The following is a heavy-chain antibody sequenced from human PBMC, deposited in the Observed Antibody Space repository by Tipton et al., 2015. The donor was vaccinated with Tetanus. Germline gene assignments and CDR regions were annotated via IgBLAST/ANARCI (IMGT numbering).Heavy chain of an antibody. V-gene: IGHV3-7*03. CDR2: IREDGGET. Sequence: SLRLSCAASGFSVANHWMSWVRQAPGKGLEWVANIREDGGETKYVDSVKGRFTISRDNAKNAFYLQMNSLRVEGTAVYYCARDRGEQWTNFYYMDVWGKGRMVIVSS. CDR3: ARDRGEQWTNFYYMDV. CDR1: GFSVANHW. J-gene: IGHJ6*03. D-gene: IGHD6-19*01.